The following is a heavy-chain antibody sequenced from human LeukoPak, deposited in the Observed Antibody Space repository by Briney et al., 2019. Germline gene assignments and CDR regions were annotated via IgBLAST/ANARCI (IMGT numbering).Heavy chain of an antibody. Sequence: PGGSLRLSCAASGFTFSSYSMNWVRQAPGKGLEWVSSISSSSSYIYYADSVKGRFTISRDNSKNTLYLQMNSLRAEDTAVYYCAKDRGDYYDIWGQGTLVTVSS. CDR3: AKDRGDYYDI. D-gene: IGHD3-22*01. V-gene: IGHV3-21*01. J-gene: IGHJ4*02. CDR2: ISSSSSYI. CDR1: GFTFSSYS.